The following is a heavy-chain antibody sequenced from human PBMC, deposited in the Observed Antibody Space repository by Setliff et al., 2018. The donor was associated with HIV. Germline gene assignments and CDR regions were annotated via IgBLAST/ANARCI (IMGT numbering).Heavy chain of an antibody. Sequence: GGSLRLSCAASGFTFSSYSMNWVRQAPGKGLEWVSYISGSSSTTYYADSAKGRFTISRDNAKNSLYLELSSLRAEDTALYYCVRGVVPDAMEDDFYYYTLDVWGQGTTVTVSS. J-gene: IGHJ6*02. CDR2: ISGSSSTT. CDR3: VRGVVPDAMEDDFYYYTLDV. V-gene: IGHV3-48*01. CDR1: GFTFSSYS. D-gene: IGHD2-2*01.